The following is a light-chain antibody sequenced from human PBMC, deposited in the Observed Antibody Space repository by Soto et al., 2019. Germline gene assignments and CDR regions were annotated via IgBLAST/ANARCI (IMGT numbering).Light chain of an antibody. V-gene: IGKV3-20*01. J-gene: IGKJ5*01. CDR3: QQHGTSPIT. Sequence: EIVMTQSPATLSVSPGERATLSCRASQSVNIYLAWYQQKPGQTPRLLVYGASSRATGIPDRFSGSGSGTDFTLTISRLEPEDFAVYYCQQHGTSPITFGQGTDWRL. CDR2: GAS. CDR1: QSVNIY.